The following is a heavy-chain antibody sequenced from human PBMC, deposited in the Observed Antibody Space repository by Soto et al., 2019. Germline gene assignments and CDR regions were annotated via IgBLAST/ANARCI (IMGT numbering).Heavy chain of an antibody. J-gene: IGHJ4*02. CDR2: ISSSGNTI. CDR1: GFTFSTYT. Sequence: GGSLRLSCAASGFTFSTYTMNWVRQAPRKGLEWVSFISSSGNTIYYADSVKGRFTISRDNAKNSLYLQMNSLRDEDTAVYYCAILTRGRSGYDGGYWGQGTLVTVSS. V-gene: IGHV3-48*02. D-gene: IGHD5-12*01. CDR3: AILTRGRSGYDGGY.